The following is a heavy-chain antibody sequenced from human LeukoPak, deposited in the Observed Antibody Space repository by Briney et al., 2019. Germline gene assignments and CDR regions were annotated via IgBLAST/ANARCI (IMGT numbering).Heavy chain of an antibody. CDR2: ISSSSGNI. D-gene: IGHD6-13*01. CDR1: GFTFSSYG. CDR3: AASITTPGTLDY. V-gene: IGHV3-48*01. Sequence: QPGGSLRLSCAASGFTFSSYGMHWVRQAPGKGLEWVSYISSSSGNIKYADSVKGRFTISRDNAKNSLYLQMNSLRAEDTAVYYCAASITTPGTLDYWGQGTLVTVSS. J-gene: IGHJ4*02.